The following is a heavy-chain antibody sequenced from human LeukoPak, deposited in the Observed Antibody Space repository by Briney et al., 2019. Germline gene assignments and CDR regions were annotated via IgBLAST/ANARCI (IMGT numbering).Heavy chain of an antibody. CDR1: GFTFSSYA. CDR3: ARDHKPMPPSITIFGVVAGYYFDY. Sequence: PGGSLRLSCAASGFTFSSYAMSWVRQAPGKGLEWVSVISGSGGRTNHADSVKGRFTISRDNSKNTLYLQMNSLRAEDTAVYYCARDHKPMPPSITIFGVVAGYYFDYWGQGTLVTVSS. CDR2: ISGSGGRT. V-gene: IGHV3-23*01. J-gene: IGHJ4*02. D-gene: IGHD3-3*01.